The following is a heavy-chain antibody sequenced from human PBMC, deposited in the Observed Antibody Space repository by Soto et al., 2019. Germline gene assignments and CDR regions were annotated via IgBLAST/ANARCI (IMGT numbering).Heavy chain of an antibody. D-gene: IGHD6-19*01. CDR3: AKGAGAEPLIPDY. CDR2: ISSGGSST. V-gene: IGHV3-23*01. Sequence: PGGSLRLSCAASGFTFSSYWMHWVRQAPGKGLEWVSAISSGGSSTYYADSVKGRFTISRDNSKNTLYLQMNSLRAEDTAVYYCAKGAGAEPLIPDYWGQGTLVTVSS. CDR1: GFTFSSYW. J-gene: IGHJ4*02.